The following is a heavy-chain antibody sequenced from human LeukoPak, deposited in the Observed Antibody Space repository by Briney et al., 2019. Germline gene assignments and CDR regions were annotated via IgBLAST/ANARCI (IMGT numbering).Heavy chain of an antibody. J-gene: IGHJ4*02. D-gene: IGHD3-9*01. CDR3: ARTFDPALFDY. V-gene: IGHV4-59*12. CDR2: IYYSGST. Sequence: PSETLSLTCTVSGGSISSYYWSWIRQPPGKGLEWIGYIYYSGSTYYNPSLKSRVTISVDTSKNQFSLKLSSVTAADTAVYYCARTFDPALFDYWGQGTLVTVSS. CDR1: GGSISSYY.